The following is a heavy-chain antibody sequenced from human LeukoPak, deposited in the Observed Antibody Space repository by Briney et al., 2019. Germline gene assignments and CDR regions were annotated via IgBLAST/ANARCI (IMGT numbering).Heavy chain of an antibody. CDR1: GGTFSSYA. D-gene: IGHD6-19*01. CDR3: ARELDMSVAIYFDY. V-gene: IGHV1-69*13. Sequence: SVKVSCKASGGTFSSYAISWVRQAPGQGLEWMGGIIPIFGTANYAQKFQGRVTVTADESTSTAYMELSSLRSEDTAVYYCARELDMSVAIYFDYWGQGTLVAVSS. CDR2: IIPIFGTA. J-gene: IGHJ4*02.